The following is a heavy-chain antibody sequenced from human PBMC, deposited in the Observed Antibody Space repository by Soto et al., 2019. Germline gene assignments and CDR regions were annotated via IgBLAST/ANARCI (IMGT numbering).Heavy chain of an antibody. Sequence: GGSLRLSCAASGFTFSSYGMHWVRQAPGKGLEWVAVIWYDGSNKYHADSVKGRFTISRDNSKNTLYLQMNSLRAEDTAVYYCARSIAVAGQFVDYWGQGTLVTVSS. J-gene: IGHJ4*02. CDR2: IWYDGSNK. V-gene: IGHV3-33*01. D-gene: IGHD6-19*01. CDR3: ARSIAVAGQFVDY. CDR1: GFTFSSYG.